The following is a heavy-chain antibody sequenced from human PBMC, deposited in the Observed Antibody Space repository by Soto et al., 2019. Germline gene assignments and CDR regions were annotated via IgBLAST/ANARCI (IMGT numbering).Heavy chain of an antibody. Sequence: SETLSLTCTVSGGSITSYYWSWIRQPPGNELEWIGYIYYSGSTNYNPSLKSRVTISVDTSKNQFSLDLSSVTAADTAVYYCARTSYSGTLDYWSQGILVTVSS. CDR1: GGSITSYY. CDR3: ARTSYSGTLDY. D-gene: IGHD1-26*01. CDR2: IYYSGST. J-gene: IGHJ4*02. V-gene: IGHV4-59*01.